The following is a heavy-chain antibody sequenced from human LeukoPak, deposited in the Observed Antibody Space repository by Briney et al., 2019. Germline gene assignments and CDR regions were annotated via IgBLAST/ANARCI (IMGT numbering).Heavy chain of an antibody. CDR2: IYYSGST. Sequence: SETLSLTCTVSGGSISSSSYYWGWIRQPPGKGLEWIGSIYYSGSTYYNPSLKSRVTISVDTSKNQFSLKLSSVTAADTAVYYCARVASIATAPDFDYWGQGTLVTVSS. CDR3: ARVASIATAPDFDY. D-gene: IGHD6-13*01. CDR1: GGSISSSSYY. J-gene: IGHJ4*02. V-gene: IGHV4-39*07.